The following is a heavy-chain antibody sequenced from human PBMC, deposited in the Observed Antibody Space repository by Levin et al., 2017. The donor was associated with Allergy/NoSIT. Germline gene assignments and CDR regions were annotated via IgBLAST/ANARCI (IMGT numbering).Heavy chain of an antibody. CDR2: IYAGDSDT. CDR1: GYSFSTYW. V-gene: IGHV5-51*01. CDR3: AKLRRCAIRYDAFDI. J-gene: IGHJ3*02. D-gene: IGHD4-23*01. Sequence: GESLKISCKGSGYSFSTYWIGWVRQMPGKGLEWMGIIYAGDSDTRYSPSFQGQVTISVDKSISTAYLQWSSLKASDTAMYYCAKLRRCAIRYDAFDIWGQGTMVTVSS.